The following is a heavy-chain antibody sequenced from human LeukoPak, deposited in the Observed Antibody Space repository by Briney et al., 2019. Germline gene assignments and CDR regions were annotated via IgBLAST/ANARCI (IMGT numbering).Heavy chain of an antibody. CDR2: ISYDGSNK. D-gene: IGHD5-24*01. J-gene: IGHJ3*02. CDR1: GFTFSSYA. V-gene: IGHV3-30*04. CDR3: ARDRGKRWLHYDAFDI. Sequence: GGSLRLSCAASGFTFSSYAMYWVRQAPGKGLEWVAVISYDGSNKYYADSVKGRFTISRDNSKNTLYLQMNSLRAEDTAVYYCARDRGKRWLHYDAFDIWGQGTMVTVSS.